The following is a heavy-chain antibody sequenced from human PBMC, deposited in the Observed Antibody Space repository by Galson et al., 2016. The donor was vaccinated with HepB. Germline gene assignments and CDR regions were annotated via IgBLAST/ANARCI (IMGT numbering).Heavy chain of an antibody. Sequence: WMNWVRQPPGEGLEWIGEIHHSGSTNFNPSLKGRVSISVDKSKNQFSLRLSSVTAADTAIYYCARNGYYSVDYWGHGILVTVSS. CDR3: ARNGYYSVDY. CDR1: W. V-gene: IGHV4-4*02. J-gene: IGHJ4*01. CDR2: IHHSGST. D-gene: IGHD3-3*01.